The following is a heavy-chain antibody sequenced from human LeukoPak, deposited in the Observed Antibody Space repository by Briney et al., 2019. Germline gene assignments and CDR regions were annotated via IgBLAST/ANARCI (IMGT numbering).Heavy chain of an antibody. D-gene: IGHD2-2*01. V-gene: IGHV4-59*08. J-gene: IGHJ5*02. CDR2: ISYGGST. CDR1: GGSTSSSY. Sequence: SETLSLTCTVSGGSTSSSYWSWIRQPPGKGLEWIGYISYGGSTNYNPSLKSRVTISEDASKNQISLKLSSVTAADTAVYYCARHALGVPAAVTDNWFDPWGQGTLVTVSS. CDR3: ARHALGVPAAVTDNWFDP.